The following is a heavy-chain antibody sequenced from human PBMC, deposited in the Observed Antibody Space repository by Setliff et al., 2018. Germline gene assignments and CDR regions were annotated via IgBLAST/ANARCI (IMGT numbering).Heavy chain of an antibody. J-gene: IGHJ6*02. CDR1: GGSISPYF. CDR2: IYHNGNT. CDR3: VRDRTAYSYGLDV. D-gene: IGHD5-18*01. V-gene: IGHV4-59*01. Sequence: SETLSLTCTVSGGSISPYFWSWIRQPPGKGLEWIGYIYHNGNTNFNPSLKTRVTMSVDTSKNQFTLNLRSVTAADTAVYYCVRDRTAYSYGLDVWGQGTTVTVSS.